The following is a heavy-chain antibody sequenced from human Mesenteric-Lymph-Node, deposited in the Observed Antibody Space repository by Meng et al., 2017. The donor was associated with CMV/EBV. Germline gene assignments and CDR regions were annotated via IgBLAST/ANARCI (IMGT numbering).Heavy chain of an antibody. D-gene: IGHD2-2*02. J-gene: IGHJ4*02. Sequence: AWNWIRQSPSRGLGWLGRTYYRSKWYNDYAVSVKSRITINPDTSENQFSLQLNSVTPEDTAVYYCARASNFYCSSTSCYTGADYFDYWGQGTLVTVSS. CDR1: A. CDR2: TYYRSKWYN. CDR3: ARASNFYCSSTSCYTGADYFDY. V-gene: IGHV6-1*01.